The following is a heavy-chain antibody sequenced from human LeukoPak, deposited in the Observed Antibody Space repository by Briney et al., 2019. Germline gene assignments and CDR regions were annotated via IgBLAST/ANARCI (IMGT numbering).Heavy chain of an antibody. J-gene: IGHJ6*02. CDR1: GFTFSSYG. D-gene: IGHD6-19*01. CDR2: ISYDGSNK. V-gene: IGHV3-30*18. CDR3: AKDLSSSGWYRRHYYGMDV. Sequence: GGSVRLSCAASGFTFSSYGMHWVRQAPGKGLEWVAVISYDGSNKYYADSVKGRFTISRDNSKNTLYLQMNSLRAEDTAVYYCAKDLSSSGWYRRHYYGMDVWGQGTTVTVSS.